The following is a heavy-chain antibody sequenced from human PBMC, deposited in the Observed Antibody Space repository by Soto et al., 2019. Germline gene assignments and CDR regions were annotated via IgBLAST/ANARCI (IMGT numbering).Heavy chain of an antibody. CDR1: GGSISSYY. J-gene: IGHJ4*02. CDR2: IYYSGST. CDR3: ARISGKDDY. V-gene: IGHV4-59*01. Sequence: QVQLQESGPGLVKPSETLSLTCTVSGGSISSYYWSWIRQPPGKGLEWIGYIYYSGSTNYNPSLKSRVTISVDTSKNQFSLKLSSVTAADTAVYSCARISGKDDYWGQGTLVTVSS.